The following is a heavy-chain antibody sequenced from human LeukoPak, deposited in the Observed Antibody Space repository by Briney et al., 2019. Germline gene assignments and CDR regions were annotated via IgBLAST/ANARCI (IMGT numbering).Heavy chain of an antibody. V-gene: IGHV4-39*02. J-gene: IGHJ4*02. CDR1: GVSISSSSYC. CDR2: IYYSGST. D-gene: IGHD5-12*01. CDR3: AREVLPTNFDY. Sequence: SETLSLTCTVSGVSISSSSYCRGRIRQPPGKGLEWIGSIYYSGSTYYNPSLKSRVTISVDTSKNQFSLKMSSVTAADTAVYYCAREVLPTNFDYWGQGTLVTVSS.